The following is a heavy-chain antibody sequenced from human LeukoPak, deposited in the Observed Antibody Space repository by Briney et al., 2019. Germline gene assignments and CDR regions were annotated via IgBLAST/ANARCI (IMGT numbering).Heavy chain of an antibody. CDR1: GFTFSNYG. CDR3: AKDNYGSGRFDY. Sequence: PGGSLRLSCAASGFTFSNYGMSWVRQAPGKGLEWVSAVSGSGGSTYYADSVKGRFTISRDNSKNTLYLQMNSLRAEDTAVYYCAKDNYGSGRFDYWGQGTLVTVSS. V-gene: IGHV3-23*01. CDR2: VSGSGGST. J-gene: IGHJ4*02. D-gene: IGHD3-10*01.